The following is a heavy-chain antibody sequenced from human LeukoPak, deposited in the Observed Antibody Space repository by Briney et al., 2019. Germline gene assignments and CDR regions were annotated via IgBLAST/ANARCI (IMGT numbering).Heavy chain of an antibody. J-gene: IGHJ3*02. CDR3: ARDYVGYSSGWYAAFDI. CDR1: GGSISSYY. D-gene: IGHD6-19*01. V-gene: IGHV4-59*01. Sequence: SETPSLTCTVSGGSISSYYWSWIRQPPGKGLEWIGYIYYSGSTNYNPSLKSRVTISVDTSKNQFSLKLSSVTAADTAVYYCARDYVGYSSGWYAAFDIWGQGTMVTVSS. CDR2: IYYSGST.